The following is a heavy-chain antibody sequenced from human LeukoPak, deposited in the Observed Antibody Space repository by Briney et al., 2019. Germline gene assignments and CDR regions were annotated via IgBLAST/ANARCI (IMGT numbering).Heavy chain of an antibody. CDR3: ARRRDERGYKDIFDI. CDR1: GYSISSGYY. Sequence: SETLSLTCTVSGYSISSGYYWGWIRQPPGKGLEWIGSIYHSGSTYYNPSLKSRVTISVDTSKNQFSLKLRSVTAADTAMYYCARRRDERGYKDIFDIWGQGTMVTVSS. V-gene: IGHV4-38-2*02. CDR2: IYHSGST. J-gene: IGHJ3*02. D-gene: IGHD5-18*01.